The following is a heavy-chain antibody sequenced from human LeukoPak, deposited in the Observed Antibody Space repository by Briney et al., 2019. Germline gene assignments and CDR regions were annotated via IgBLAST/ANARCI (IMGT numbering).Heavy chain of an antibody. CDR3: ARALLRTPTGSHDAFDI. J-gene: IGHJ3*02. V-gene: IGHV3-53*01. Sequence: PGGSLRLSCAASGFTFDDYGMSWVRQAPGKGLEWVSVIYSGGSTYYADSVKGRFTISRDNSKNTLYLQMNSLRAEDTAVYYCARALLRTPTGSHDAFDIWGQGTMVTVSS. D-gene: IGHD1-1*01. CDR1: GFTFDDYG. CDR2: IYSGGST.